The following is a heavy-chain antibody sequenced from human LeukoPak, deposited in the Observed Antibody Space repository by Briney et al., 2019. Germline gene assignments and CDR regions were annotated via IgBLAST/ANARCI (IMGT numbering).Heavy chain of an antibody. J-gene: IGHJ4*02. D-gene: IGHD5-12*01. CDR1: GYTFTSYG. CDR2: ISAYNGNT. Sequence: EASVKVSCKASGYTFTSYGISWVRQAPGQGLEWMGWISAYNGNTNYAQKLQGRVTMTTDTSTSTAYMELRSLRSDDTAVYYCARDGYSGYDSTLGYWGQGTLVTVSS. CDR3: ARDGYSGYDSTLGY. V-gene: IGHV1-18*01.